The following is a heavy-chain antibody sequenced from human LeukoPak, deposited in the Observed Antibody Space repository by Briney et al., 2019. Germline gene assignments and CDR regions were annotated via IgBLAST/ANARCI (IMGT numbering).Heavy chain of an antibody. CDR3: ARADIVVVPAAILDSYYFDY. CDR2: INHSGST. J-gene: IGHJ4*02. Sequence: PSETLSLTCAVYGGSFSGYYLSWIRQPPGKGLEWIGEINHSGSTNYNPSLKSRVTISVDTSKNQFSLKLSSVTAADTAVYYCARADIVVVPAAILDSYYFDYWGQGTLVTVSS. D-gene: IGHD2-2*01. CDR1: GGSFSGYY. V-gene: IGHV4-34*01.